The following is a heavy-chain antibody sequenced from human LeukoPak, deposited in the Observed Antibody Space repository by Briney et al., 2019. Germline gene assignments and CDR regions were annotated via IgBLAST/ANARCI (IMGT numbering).Heavy chain of an antibody. V-gene: IGHV1-18*01. CDR3: ARGLRAVAAS. D-gene: IGHD6-19*01. CDR1: GYTFTSYG. CDR2: ISAYNGNT. J-gene: IGHJ4*02. Sequence: EASVKVSCKASGYTFTSYGISWVRQAPGQGLEWMGWISAYNGNTNYAQKFQGRVTMTRNTSISTAYMELSSLRSEDTAVYYCARGLRAVAASWGQGTLVTVSS.